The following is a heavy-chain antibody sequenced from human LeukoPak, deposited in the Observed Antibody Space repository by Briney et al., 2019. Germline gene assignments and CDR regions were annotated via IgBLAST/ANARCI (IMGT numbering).Heavy chain of an antibody. CDR1: GFRFSSYA. V-gene: IGHV3-23*01. D-gene: IGHD3-22*01. J-gene: IGHJ4*02. CDR3: AYDSTGYYYRNIDY. Sequence: GGFLRLSCAASGFRFSSYAMNWVRQAPGKGLEWVSSISSSGGSTYYADSVKGRFTISRDNSKNTLYLQMNSLRAEDTAVYYCAYDSTGYYYRNIDYWGQGTLVTVSS. CDR2: ISSSGGST.